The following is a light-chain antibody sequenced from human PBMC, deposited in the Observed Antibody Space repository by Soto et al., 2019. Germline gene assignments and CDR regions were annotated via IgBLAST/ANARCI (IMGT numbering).Light chain of an antibody. V-gene: IGLV2-8*01. Sequence: ALTQPPSASGSPGQSVTISCTGTSSDVGGYNYVSWYQQHPGKAPKLMISEVSKRPSGVPDRFSGSKSGNTASLTVSGLQAEDEADYYCSSFAGNNNVVFGGGTKVTVL. CDR2: EVS. J-gene: IGLJ2*01. CDR1: SSDVGGYNY. CDR3: SSFAGNNNVV.